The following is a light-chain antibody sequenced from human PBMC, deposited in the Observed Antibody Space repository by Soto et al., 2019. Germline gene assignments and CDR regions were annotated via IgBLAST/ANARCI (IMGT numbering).Light chain of an antibody. CDR3: QQYNNWPPWT. Sequence: EIVMTQSPATLSVSPGESVTLSCRASQSVSTNLAWFQQNPGQAPRLFIYGASIRATGIPARFSGSGSGTEFTLTVTNLQYEDVAVYYCQQYNNWPPWTFGQGTKVDIK. J-gene: IGKJ1*01. V-gene: IGKV3-15*01. CDR1: QSVSTN. CDR2: GAS.